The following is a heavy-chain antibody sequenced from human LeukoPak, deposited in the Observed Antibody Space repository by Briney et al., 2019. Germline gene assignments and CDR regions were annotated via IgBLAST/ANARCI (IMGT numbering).Heavy chain of an antibody. CDR3: ARDPYSMTWSYGMDV. Sequence: WGSLRLSCAASGFTFSTYWMSWVRQAPGRGLEWVANIKEDGSEEVYVDSVRGRFAISRDNAKNSLFLQIHTLRAEDAGVYYCARDPYSMTWSYGMDVWGQETTATVSS. CDR1: GFTFSTYW. J-gene: IGHJ6*02. V-gene: IGHV3-7*05. D-gene: IGHD6-13*01. CDR2: IKEDGSEE.